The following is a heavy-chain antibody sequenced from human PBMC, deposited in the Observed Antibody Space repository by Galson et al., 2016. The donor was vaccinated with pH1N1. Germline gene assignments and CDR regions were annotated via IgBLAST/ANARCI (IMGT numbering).Heavy chain of an antibody. V-gene: IGHV3-30*18. D-gene: IGHD3-10*01. CDR1: GFTFSSYG. J-gene: IGHJ5*02. CDR2: ISYGGSKK. CDR3: AKPIYGSGGFDP. Sequence: SLRLSCAASGFTFSSYGMHWVRQAPGKGLEWVAVISYGGSKKYYADSVKGRFTISRDNSKNTLYLQMNSLRAEDTAVYYCAKPIYGSGGFDPWGQGTLVTVSS.